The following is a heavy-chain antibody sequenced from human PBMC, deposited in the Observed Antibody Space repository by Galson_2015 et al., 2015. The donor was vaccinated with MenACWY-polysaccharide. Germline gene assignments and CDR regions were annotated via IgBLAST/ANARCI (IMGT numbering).Heavy chain of an antibody. CDR1: GFTFSGYW. Sequence: SLRLSCAASGFTFSGYWMHWVRQAPGKGLVWVSRINNDGSDTIYADSVKGRFTVSRDNAENTLYLQMNSLRAEDTAVYFCTRDLYGGMPWGQGTLVTVSS. CDR2: INNDGSDT. V-gene: IGHV3-74*01. CDR3: TRDLYGGMP. D-gene: IGHD4-23*01. J-gene: IGHJ5*02.